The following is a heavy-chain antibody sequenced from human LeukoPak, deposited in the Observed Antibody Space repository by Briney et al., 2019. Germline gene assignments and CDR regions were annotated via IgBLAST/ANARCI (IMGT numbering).Heavy chain of an antibody. CDR2: ISGSGGST. J-gene: IGHJ4*02. D-gene: IGHD4-17*01. V-gene: IGHV3-23*01. CDR3: AKEPDYGDYFDY. CDR1: GFTVSSNY. Sequence: PGGSLRLSCAASGFTVSSNYMSWVRQAPGKGLEWVSAISGSGGSTYYADSVKGRFTISRDNSKNTLYLQMNSLRAEDTAVYYCAKEPDYGDYFDYWGQGTLVTVSS.